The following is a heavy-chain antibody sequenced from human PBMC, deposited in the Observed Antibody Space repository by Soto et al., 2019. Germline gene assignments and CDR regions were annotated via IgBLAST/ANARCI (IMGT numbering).Heavy chain of an antibody. CDR3: VSESYPNSFDP. Sequence: QITLKESGPTLVKPTQTLTLTCTFSGFSLSTSGVGVGWIRQPPGKALEWLALIYWDDDKRYSPSLKSRLTIIKATFKNQVVLTMTNMDPVDSVTYYCVSESYPNSFDPWGQGILVTVSS. J-gene: IGHJ5*02. V-gene: IGHV2-5*02. CDR1: GFSLSTSGVG. D-gene: IGHD3-10*01. CDR2: IYWDDDK.